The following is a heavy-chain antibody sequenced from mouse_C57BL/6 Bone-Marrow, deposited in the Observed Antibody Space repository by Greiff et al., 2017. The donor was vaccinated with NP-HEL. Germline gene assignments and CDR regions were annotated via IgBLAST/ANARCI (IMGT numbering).Heavy chain of an antibody. Sequence: EVQGVESGPELVKPGASVKMSCKASGYTFTDYNMHWVKQSHGKSLEWIGYINPNNGGTSYNQKFKGKATLTVNKSSSTAYMELRSLTSEDSSVYYCARPLWLRRAWFAYWGQGTLVTVSA. J-gene: IGHJ3*01. V-gene: IGHV1-22*01. CDR1: GYTFTDYN. CDR2: INPNNGGT. CDR3: ARPLWLRRAWFAY. D-gene: IGHD2-2*01.